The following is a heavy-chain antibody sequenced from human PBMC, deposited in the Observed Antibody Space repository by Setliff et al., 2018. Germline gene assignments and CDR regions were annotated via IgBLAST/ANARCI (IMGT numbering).Heavy chain of an antibody. CDR1: GDSISSRRNY. J-gene: IGHJ6*03. CDR2: IYTSWST. Sequence: SETLSLTCTVSGDSISSRRNYWGWFRQPAGKELEWIGQIYTSWSTNYNPSLKSRVTMSVDTSKNQFSLKLSSVTAADTAVYYCARATSGWYSAYYYYMDVWGKGTTVTVSS. CDR3: ARATSGWYSAYYYYMDV. V-gene: IGHV4-61*09. D-gene: IGHD6-19*01.